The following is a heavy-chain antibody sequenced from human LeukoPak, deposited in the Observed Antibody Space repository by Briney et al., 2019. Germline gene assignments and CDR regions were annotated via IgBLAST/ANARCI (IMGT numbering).Heavy chain of an antibody. D-gene: IGHD1-26*01. Sequence: SETLSLTCAVYGGSFRGYYWSWIRQPPGKGLEWIGEINHSGSTNYNPSLKSRVTISVDTSKNQFSLKLSSVTAADTAVYYCARAHQGGSTWVDPWGQGTLVTVSS. V-gene: IGHV4-34*01. CDR1: GGSFRGYY. CDR3: ARAHQGGSTWVDP. J-gene: IGHJ5*02. CDR2: INHSGST.